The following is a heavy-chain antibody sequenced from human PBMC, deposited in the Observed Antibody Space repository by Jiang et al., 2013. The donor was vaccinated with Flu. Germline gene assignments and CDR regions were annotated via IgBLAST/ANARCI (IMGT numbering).Heavy chain of an antibody. V-gene: IGHV6-1*01. D-gene: IGHD6-6*01. CDR2: TYYRSKWYN. CDR1: AA. Sequence: AAWNWIRQSPSRGLEWLGRTYYRSKWYNDYAVSVKSRITINPDTSKNQFSLQLNSVTPEDTAVYYCARVRLPVHYYYMDVWGKGTTVTVSS. J-gene: IGHJ6*03. CDR3: ARVRLPVHYYYMDV.